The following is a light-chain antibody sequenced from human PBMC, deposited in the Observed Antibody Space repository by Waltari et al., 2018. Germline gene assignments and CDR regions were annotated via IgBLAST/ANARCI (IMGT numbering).Light chain of an antibody. CDR2: EVN. CDR3: ISYAGSNFWV. V-gene: IGLV2-8*01. Sequence: QSALTQPPSASGSPGQSVTISCTGTSSDLGGYNYVSWYQQHPGKAPNLLIYEVNKRPSGVPDRFSGSKSGNTASLTVSGLQAEDEADYYCISYAGSNFWVFGGGTKLTVL. CDR1: SSDLGGYNY. J-gene: IGLJ3*02.